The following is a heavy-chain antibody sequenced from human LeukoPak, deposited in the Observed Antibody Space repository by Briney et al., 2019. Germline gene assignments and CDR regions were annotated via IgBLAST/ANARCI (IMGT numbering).Heavy chain of an antibody. CDR1: GFTFSDYY. V-gene: IGHV3-11*01. D-gene: IGHD2-2*01. CDR2: ISSSGSTI. J-gene: IGHJ5*02. Sequence: PGGSLRLSCAASGFTFSDYYMSWIRQAPGKGLEWVSYISSSGSTIYYADSVKGRFTISRDNAKNSLYLQMNSLRAEDTAVYYCARGGYYCSSTSCYENWFDPGAREPWSPSPQ. CDR3: ARGGYYCSSTSCYENWFDP.